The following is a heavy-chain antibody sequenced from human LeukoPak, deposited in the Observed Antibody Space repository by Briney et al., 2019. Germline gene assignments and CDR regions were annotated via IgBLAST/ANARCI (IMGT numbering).Heavy chain of an antibody. D-gene: IGHD3-22*01. Sequence: ASVKVSCKVSGYTLTELSMHWVRQAPGKGLEWMGGFDPEDGETIYAQKFQGRVTMTEDTSTDTAYMELGSLRSEDTAVYYCATSYYYDSSGYSPPLDYWGQGTLVTVSS. CDR1: GYTLTELS. CDR2: FDPEDGET. CDR3: ATSYYYDSSGYSPPLDY. V-gene: IGHV1-24*01. J-gene: IGHJ4*02.